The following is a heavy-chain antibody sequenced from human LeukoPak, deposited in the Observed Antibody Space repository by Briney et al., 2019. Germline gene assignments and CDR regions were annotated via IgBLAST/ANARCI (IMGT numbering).Heavy chain of an antibody. V-gene: IGHV1-2*04. J-gene: IGHJ1*01. CDR1: GYTFTGYY. D-gene: IGHD3-10*01. CDR3: ARAYGSGSYIKYFQH. Sequence: ASVKVSCKASGYTFTGYYMHWVRQAPGQGLEWMGWINPNSGGTNYAQKFQGWVTMTRDTSISTAYMELSRLRSDDTAVYYCARAYGSGSYIKYFQHWGQGTLVTVSS. CDR2: INPNSGGT.